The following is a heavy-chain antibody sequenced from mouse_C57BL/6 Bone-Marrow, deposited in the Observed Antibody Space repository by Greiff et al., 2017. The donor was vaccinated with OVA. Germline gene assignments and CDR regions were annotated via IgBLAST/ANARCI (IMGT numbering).Heavy chain of an antibody. J-gene: IGHJ4*01. V-gene: IGHV5-12*01. Sequence: EVNLVESGGGLVQPGGSLKLSCAASGFTFSDYYMYWVRQTPEKRLEWVAYISNGGGSTYYPDTVKGRFTISRDNAKNTLYLQMSRLKSEDTAMYYCARLKAMDYWGQGTSVTVSS. CDR3: ARLKAMDY. CDR1: GFTFSDYY. CDR2: ISNGGGST.